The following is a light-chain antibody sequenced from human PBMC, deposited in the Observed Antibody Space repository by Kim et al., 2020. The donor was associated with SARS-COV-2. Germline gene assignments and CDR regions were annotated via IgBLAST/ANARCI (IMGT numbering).Light chain of an antibody. CDR3: NCRDTSGYHYV. J-gene: IGLJ1*01. V-gene: IGLV3-19*01. CDR1: SLRIYS. CDR2: NQN. Sequence: AFGQTVRITCQGDSLRIYSSSWYQQKPGQAPVLVIYNQNDRPSGIPDRFSGSSSGNTASLTITGAQAEDEADYYCNCRDTSGYHYVFGTGTKVTVL.